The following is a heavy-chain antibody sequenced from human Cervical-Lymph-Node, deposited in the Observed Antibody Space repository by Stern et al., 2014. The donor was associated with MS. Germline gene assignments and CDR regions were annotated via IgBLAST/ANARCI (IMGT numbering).Heavy chain of an antibody. CDR1: GFAFDDYA. CDR3: ARTAIFGENWYFDL. Sequence: EVQLEESGGGLVQPGRSLGLSCAASGFAFDDYAMHWVRQAPGKGLEWVSGISWNTNSIAYVDSVKGRFTISRDNAKNSLFLQMNSLRLEDTALYYCARTAIFGENWYFDLWGRGTLVTVSS. J-gene: IGHJ2*01. D-gene: IGHD3-3*01. CDR2: ISWNTNSI. V-gene: IGHV3-9*01.